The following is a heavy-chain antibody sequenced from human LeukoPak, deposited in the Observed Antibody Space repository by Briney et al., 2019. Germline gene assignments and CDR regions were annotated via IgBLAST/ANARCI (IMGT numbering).Heavy chain of an antibody. D-gene: IGHD3-22*01. J-gene: IGHJ1*01. CDR3: ARRDSSGYYFRY. V-gene: IGHV1-8*01. Sequence: ASVKVSCKASGYTFTSYDINWVRQATGQGLEWMGWMDPNSGNTGYAQKFQGRVTMTRNTSISTAYMELSSLRSEDTAMYYCARRDSSGYYFRYWGQGTLVTVSS. CDR1: GYTFTSYD. CDR2: MDPNSGNT.